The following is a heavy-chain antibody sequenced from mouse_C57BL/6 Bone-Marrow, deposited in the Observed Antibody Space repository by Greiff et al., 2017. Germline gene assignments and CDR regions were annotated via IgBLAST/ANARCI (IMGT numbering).Heavy chain of an antibody. CDR2: IDPENGDT. V-gene: IGHV14-4*01. J-gene: IGHJ3*01. CDR3: TGSQAWFAY. CDR1: GYTFTSYW. Sequence: VQLQQPGAELVQPGASVKLSCKASGYTFTSYWMHWVKQRPEQGLEWIGWIDPENGDTEYASKFQGKATITADTSSNTAYLQLSSLTSEDTAVYYCTGSQAWFAYWGQGTLVTVSA. D-gene: IGHD1-1*01.